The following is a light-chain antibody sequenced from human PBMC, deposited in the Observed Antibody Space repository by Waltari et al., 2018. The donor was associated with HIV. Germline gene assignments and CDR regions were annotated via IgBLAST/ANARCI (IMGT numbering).Light chain of an antibody. CDR3: HQYGRSSWT. Sequence: EIVLTQSPDTLSLSPGDRATLSCRASQSISSSYLGWYQQKPGRAPRLLIYGASTRATGIPDRFSGSGSETDFTLTINSLEPDDYAVYYCHQYGRSSWTFGQGTKVDVK. J-gene: IGKJ1*01. V-gene: IGKV3-20*01. CDR2: GAS. CDR1: QSISSSY.